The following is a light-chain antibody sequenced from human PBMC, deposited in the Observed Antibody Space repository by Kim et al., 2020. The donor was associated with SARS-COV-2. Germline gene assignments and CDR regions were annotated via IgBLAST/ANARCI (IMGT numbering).Light chain of an antibody. Sequence: RAASVGDRDTITVQASQGISKFLKWYQQRPGKAPKLLIYDASTLETGVPSRFSGSGSGTDFTFTISSLQPEDIGTYFCQQFDDTYTFGQGTKLEI. CDR3: QQFDDTYT. V-gene: IGKV1-33*01. CDR1: QGISKF. J-gene: IGKJ2*01. CDR2: DAS.